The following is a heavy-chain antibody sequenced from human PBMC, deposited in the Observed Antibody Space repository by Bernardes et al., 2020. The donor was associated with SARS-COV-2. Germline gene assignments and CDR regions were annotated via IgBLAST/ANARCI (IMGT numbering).Heavy chain of an antibody. Sequence: TLSLTCTVSGGPIGIHYWSWIRQSPGKGLEWIGNVYFTGNTNHNPSLRSRAIIGIDTSKSQFSLRLNSVTAADAAVYYCARDVFLGSSWDQSYYGMDVWGQGTTVTVSS. V-gene: IGHV4-59*11. D-gene: IGHD6-13*01. CDR2: VYFTGNT. J-gene: IGHJ6*02. CDR1: GGPIGIHY. CDR3: ARDVFLGSSWDQSYYGMDV.